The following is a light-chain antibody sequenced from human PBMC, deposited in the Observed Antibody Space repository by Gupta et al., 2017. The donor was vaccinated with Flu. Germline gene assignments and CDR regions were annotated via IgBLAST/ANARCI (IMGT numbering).Light chain of an antibody. Sequence: SPVLPQPPSVSAAPGQTARITCGGNNIGSKSVHWYQQKPGQAPVLVVYDDTDRPPGMPERLSVSNSGNTATLTISRAEDGEEADYYCQVGDPTSDVVFGGGTKLTVL. CDR2: DDT. CDR1: NIGSKS. CDR3: QVGDPTSDVV. V-gene: IGLV3-21*02. J-gene: IGLJ2*01.